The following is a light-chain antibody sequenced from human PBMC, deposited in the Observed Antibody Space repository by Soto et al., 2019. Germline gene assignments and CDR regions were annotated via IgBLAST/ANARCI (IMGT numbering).Light chain of an antibody. Sequence: EIVLTQSPGTLSLSPGERASLSCRASQSVASAYLAWYQHKPGQAPRLLIFGASSRATGIPDRFSGSGSGTDFTLTISRLEPEDYAVYYCQQYGASRWTFGQGPKV. CDR3: QQYGASRWT. J-gene: IGKJ1*01. V-gene: IGKV3-20*01. CDR1: QSVASAY. CDR2: GAS.